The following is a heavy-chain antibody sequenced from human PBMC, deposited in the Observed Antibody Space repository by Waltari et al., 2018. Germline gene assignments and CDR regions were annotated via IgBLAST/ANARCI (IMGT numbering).Heavy chain of an antibody. Sequence: LESGGGLVQPGGSLRLSCISSGFAFETFAMSWVRRAPGKGVEWVAIIVGNGYTDYRDARRGRFGIFRDNSRNTVFLQMDSLRVEDTAVYYCAKNPDFDFYSRRGSTFHYWGQGALVSVAS. CDR2: IVGNGYT. CDR3: AKNPDFDFYSRRGSTFHY. D-gene: IGHD3-9*01. CDR1: GFAFETFA. J-gene: IGHJ4*02. V-gene: IGHV3-23*01.